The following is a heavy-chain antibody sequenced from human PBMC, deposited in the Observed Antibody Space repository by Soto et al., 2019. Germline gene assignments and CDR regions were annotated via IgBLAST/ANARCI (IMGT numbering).Heavy chain of an antibody. Sequence: GGSLRLSCAASGFTFSSYAMSWVRQAPGKGLEWVSAISGSGGSTYYADSVKGRFTISRDNSKNTLYRQINSLRAEDTAVYYCAKGPIGYCSSTSCYFPADYWGQGTLVTVSS. CDR3: AKGPIGYCSSTSCYFPADY. V-gene: IGHV3-23*01. CDR2: ISGSGGST. CDR1: GFTFSSYA. J-gene: IGHJ4*02. D-gene: IGHD2-2*01.